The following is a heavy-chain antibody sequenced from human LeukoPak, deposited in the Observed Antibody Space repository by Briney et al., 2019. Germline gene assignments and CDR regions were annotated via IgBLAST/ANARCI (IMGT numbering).Heavy chain of an antibody. Sequence: SETLSLTCTVSGASISGAGFYWGWIRQPPGKGLEWIGSIYYGGSTYYNPSLKGRVTISVDTSNNHFSLKVNYVTTADTAVYYCARQQCNGGSCYSRAIWFDPWGQGTLVTVSS. D-gene: IGHD2-15*01. V-gene: IGHV4-39*01. CDR1: GASISGAGFY. J-gene: IGHJ5*02. CDR2: IYYGGST. CDR3: ARQQCNGGSCYSRAIWFDP.